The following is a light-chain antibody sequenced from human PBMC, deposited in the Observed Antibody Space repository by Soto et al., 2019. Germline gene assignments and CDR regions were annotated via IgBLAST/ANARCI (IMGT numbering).Light chain of an antibody. CDR3: QSYDGGLSVSKV. CDR2: EVS. CDR1: SSDVGAYNY. J-gene: IGLJ2*01. V-gene: IGLV2-14*01. Sequence: QSVLTQPASVSGSPGQSITISCTGTSSDVGAYNYVSWYQQHPGKAPKLMIYEVSYRPSGVPDRFSGSKSGTSASLAITGLQPEDEADYYCQSYDGGLSVSKVFGGGTKLTVL.